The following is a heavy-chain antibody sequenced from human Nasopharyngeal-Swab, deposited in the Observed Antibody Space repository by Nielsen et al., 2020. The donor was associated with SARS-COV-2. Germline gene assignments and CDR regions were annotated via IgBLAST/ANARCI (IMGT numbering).Heavy chain of an antibody. V-gene: IGHV1-2*02. J-gene: IGHJ4*02. CDR3: ARVGESSGWDFDY. CDR2: INPNSGGT. CDR1: GFTFSSYA. D-gene: IGHD6-19*01. Sequence: GGSLRLSCAASGFTFSSYAMHWVRQAPGQGLEWMGWINPNSGGTNYAQKFQGRVTMTRDTSISTAYMELSRLRSDDTAVYYCARVGESSGWDFDYWGQGTLVTV.